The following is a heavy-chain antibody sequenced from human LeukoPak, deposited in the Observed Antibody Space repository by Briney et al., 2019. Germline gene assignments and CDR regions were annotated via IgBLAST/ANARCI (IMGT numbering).Heavy chain of an antibody. J-gene: IGHJ4*02. CDR2: IYSSGST. CDR3: ARSGPVLMVYATRRYFDY. D-gene: IGHD2-8*01. V-gene: IGHV4-61*02. CDR1: GDSISSGSYY. Sequence: SETLSLTCTVSGDSISSGSYYWSWIRQPAGKGLEWIGRIYSSGSTNYNPSLKSRVTISGDTSNNQISLKMTSVTAADTAVYYCARSGPVLMVYATRRYFDYWGQGTLVTVSS.